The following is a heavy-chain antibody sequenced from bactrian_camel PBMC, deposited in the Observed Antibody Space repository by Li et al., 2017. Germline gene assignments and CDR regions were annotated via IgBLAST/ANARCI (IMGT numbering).Heavy chain of an antibody. CDR3: ATGFLWRFTTTELEYNY. V-gene: IGHV3S40*01. CDR2: INSGGDST. Sequence: VQLVESGGGLVQPGGSLRLSCAASGFTFSSAAMNWIRQAPGKGLEWVSAINSGGDSTYYANSVKGRFTISRDNAKNTVYLQMNSLKSEDTALYYCATGFLWRFTTTELEYNYWGQGTQVTVS. J-gene: IGHJ4*01. CDR1: GFTFSSAA. D-gene: IGHD2*01.